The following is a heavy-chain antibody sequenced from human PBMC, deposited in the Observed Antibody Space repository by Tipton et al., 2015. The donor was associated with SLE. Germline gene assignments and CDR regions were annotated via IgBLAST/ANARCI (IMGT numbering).Heavy chain of an antibody. CDR1: GFTFSDYA. V-gene: IGHV3-23*03. J-gene: IGHJ4*02. CDR2: IYSGGST. CDR3: ARDSDYGGNWDYFDY. D-gene: IGHD4-23*01. Sequence: SLRLSCEASGFTFSDYAMSWVRQAPGKGLEWVSVIYSGGSTYYADSVKGRFTIPRDSSQNTLFLQMNSLRPDDTAVYYCARDSDYGGNWDYFDYWGQGTLVTVSS.